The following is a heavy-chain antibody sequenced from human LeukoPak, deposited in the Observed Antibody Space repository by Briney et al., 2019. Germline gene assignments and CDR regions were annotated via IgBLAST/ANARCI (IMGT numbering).Heavy chain of an antibody. CDR2: IYSGGST. V-gene: IGHV3-66*01. Sequence: GGSLRLSCAASGFTVSSNYMSWVRQAPGKGLEWVSVIYSGGSTYYADSVKGRFTISRDNSKNTLYLQMNSLRAEDTAVYYCARAHYYGSGSYLQFDYWGQGTLVTVSS. J-gene: IGHJ4*02. D-gene: IGHD3-10*01. CDR3: ARAHYYGSGSYLQFDY. CDR1: GFTVSSNY.